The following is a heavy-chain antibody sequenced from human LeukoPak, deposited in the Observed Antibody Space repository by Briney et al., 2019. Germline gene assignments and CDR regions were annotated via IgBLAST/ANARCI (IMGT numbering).Heavy chain of an antibody. Sequence: GGSLRLSCAASGFTVSSNYMNWVRQAPGKGLEWVSVIYSGGSTYYADSVKGRFTISRDNSKNTLYLQMNSLRAEDTAIYYCARALHFEGFGPFDYWGQGTLVTVSS. D-gene: IGHD3-16*01. CDR3: ARALHFEGFGPFDY. J-gene: IGHJ4*02. V-gene: IGHV3-53*01. CDR2: IYSGGST. CDR1: GFTVSSNY.